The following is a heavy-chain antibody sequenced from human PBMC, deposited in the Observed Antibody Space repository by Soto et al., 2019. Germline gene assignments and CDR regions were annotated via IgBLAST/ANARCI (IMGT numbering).Heavy chain of an antibody. D-gene: IGHD4-4*01. CDR2: TYYRSKWYN. V-gene: IGHV6-1*01. CDR1: GDSVSSNSAA. J-gene: IGHJ4*02. Sequence: PSQTLSITCAISGDSVSSNSAAWNWIRQSPSRGLEWLGRTYYRSKWYNDYADSVKNRITINPDTSKNQFSLHLNSVTPEDTAVYYCARDPPDFHSAFDYWGQGTLVTVSS. CDR3: ARDPPDFHSAFDY.